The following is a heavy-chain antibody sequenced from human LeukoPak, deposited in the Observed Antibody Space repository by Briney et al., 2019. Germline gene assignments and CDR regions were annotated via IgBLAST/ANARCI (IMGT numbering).Heavy chain of an antibody. D-gene: IGHD6-19*01. CDR1: GFTFSSYS. CDR2: ISGSGGST. CDR3: ARGTPSSSGWLYYGMDV. V-gene: IGHV3-23*01. J-gene: IGHJ6*02. Sequence: GGSLRLSCVASGFTFSSYSMNWVRQAPGKGLEWVSAISGSGGSTYYADSVKGRFSISRDNSKNTLYLQMNSLRAEDTAVYYCARGTPSSSGWLYYGMDVWGQGTTVTVSS.